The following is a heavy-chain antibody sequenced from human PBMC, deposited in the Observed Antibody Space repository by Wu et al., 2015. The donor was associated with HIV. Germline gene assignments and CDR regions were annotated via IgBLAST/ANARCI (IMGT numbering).Heavy chain of an antibody. CDR1: GYTFTSYG. CDR3: ARDQQYTVGATRPPRSGAFDI. V-gene: IGHV1-18*01. J-gene: IGHJ3*02. CDR2: ISAYNGNT. D-gene: IGHD1-26*01. Sequence: QVQLVQSGAEVKKPGASVKVSCKASGYTFTSYGISWVRQAPGQGLEWMGWISAYNGNTNYAQKLQGRVTMTTDTSTSTAYMELRSLRSDDTAVYYCARDQQYTVGATRPPRSGAFDIWGQGTMVTVSS.